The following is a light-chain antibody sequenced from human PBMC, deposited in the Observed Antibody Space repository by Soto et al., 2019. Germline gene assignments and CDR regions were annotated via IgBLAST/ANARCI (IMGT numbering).Light chain of an antibody. CDR1: SSNIGAGYD. CDR3: QSYDSSLSPSDWV. Sequence: QAVVTQPPSVSGAPGQRVTISCTGSSSNIGAGYDVHWYQQLTGTAPKLLINANNNRPSRVPGRFSGSKSGTSASLAITGLQAEDEAYYYCQSYDSSLSPSDWVFGGGTKLTV. CDR2: ANN. V-gene: IGLV1-40*01. J-gene: IGLJ3*02.